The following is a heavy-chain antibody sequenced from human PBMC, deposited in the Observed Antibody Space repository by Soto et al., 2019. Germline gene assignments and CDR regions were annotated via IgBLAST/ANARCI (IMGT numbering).Heavy chain of an antibody. CDR2: IYSGGST. CDR3: ARLFAKQTAVAAIAFLT. Sequence: GGSLRLSCAASGFTVSSNYMSWVRQAPGKGLEWVSVIYSGGSTYYADSVKGRFTISRDNSKNTLYLQMNSLRAEDTAVYYCARLFAKQTAVAAIAFLTRGQGRTITV. CDR1: GFTVSSNY. V-gene: IGHV3-53*01. D-gene: IGHD2-21*02. J-gene: IGHJ3*02.